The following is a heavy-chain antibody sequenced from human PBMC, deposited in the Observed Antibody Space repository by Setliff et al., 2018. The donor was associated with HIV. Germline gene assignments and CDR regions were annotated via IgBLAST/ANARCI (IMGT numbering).Heavy chain of an antibody. D-gene: IGHD4-17*01. CDR3: ARGSTVGTAFDY. Sequence: GGSLRLSCSGSEFTFGDYAMMWVRQAPGKGLEWVGFIRSKDYGGTTEYAASVKGRFTISRDDFKTIAYLQMNSLKTEDTAVYYCARGSTVGTAFDYWGQGTLVTVSS. CDR1: EFTFGDYA. CDR2: IRSKDYGGTT. J-gene: IGHJ4*02. V-gene: IGHV3-49*04.